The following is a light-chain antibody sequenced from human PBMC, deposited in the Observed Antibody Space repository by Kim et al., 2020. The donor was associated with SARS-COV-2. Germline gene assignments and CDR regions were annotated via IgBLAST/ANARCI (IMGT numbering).Light chain of an antibody. J-gene: IGKJ2*01. CDR2: DIF. CDR1: QSVGLY. CDR3: QQRNTWPPIYT. Sequence: SQGERALPSWRASQSVGLYLAWYQQKAGQPHRLLIYDIFKRATGIPARFSGSGSATDFTLTISSLEPEDFAVYYFQQRNTWPPIYTFGQGPKLEIK. V-gene: IGKV3-11*01.